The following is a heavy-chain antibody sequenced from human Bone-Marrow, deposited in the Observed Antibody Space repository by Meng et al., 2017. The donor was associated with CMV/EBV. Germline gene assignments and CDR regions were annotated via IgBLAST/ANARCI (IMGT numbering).Heavy chain of an antibody. CDR1: GSFSCYH. CDR2: INHSVST. CDR3: ARGRPGGYSYGSGWFDP. J-gene: IGHJ5*02. D-gene: IGHD5-18*01. Sequence: GSFSCYHWSGIRQPPGKGLEWIGEINHSVSTTYTPSLKSRVTISVDTSKNQFSLKLSSVTAADTAVYYCARGRPGGYSYGSGWFDPWGQGTLVTVSS. V-gene: IGHV4-34*01.